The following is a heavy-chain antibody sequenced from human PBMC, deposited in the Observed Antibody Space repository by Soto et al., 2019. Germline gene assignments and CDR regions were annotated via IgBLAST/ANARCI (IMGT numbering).Heavy chain of an antibody. CDR2: ISGSGGST. CDR3: AKDIPLGPRIAAAGTY. V-gene: IGHV3-23*01. J-gene: IGHJ4*02. D-gene: IGHD6-13*01. Sequence: EVQLLESGGGLVQPGGSLRLSCAASGFTFSSYAMSWVRQAPGKGLEWVSAISGSGGSTYYADSVKGRFTISRDNSKNTLYLQMNSLRAEDTAVYHCAKDIPLGPRIAAAGTYWGQGTLVTVSS. CDR1: GFTFSSYA.